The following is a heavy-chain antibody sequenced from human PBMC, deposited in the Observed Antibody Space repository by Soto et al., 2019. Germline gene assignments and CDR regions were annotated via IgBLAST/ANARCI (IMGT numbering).Heavy chain of an antibody. CDR2: IYYSGST. CDR3: ASVWGGAFDI. CDR1: GGSISSYY. D-gene: IGHD3-16*01. J-gene: IGHJ3*02. Sequence: QVQLQESGPGLVKPSETLSLTCTVSGGSISSYYWSWIRQPPGKGLEWIGYIYYSGSTNYNPSLRSRVTIAVDPSKNQFSLKLISVTAADTAVYYCASVWGGAFDIWGQGTMVTVSS. V-gene: IGHV4-59*01.